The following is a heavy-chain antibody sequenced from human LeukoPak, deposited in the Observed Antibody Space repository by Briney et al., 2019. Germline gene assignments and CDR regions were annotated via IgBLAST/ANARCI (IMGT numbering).Heavy chain of an antibody. Sequence: SETLSLTCTVYGESFSVYYWSWIRQPPGRGLEWIGEINHRGSTNYNPSLKSRVTISVDTSKNQFSLKLSSVTAADTAVYYCTLQPDKTLFDYWGQGTLVTVSS. CDR1: GESFSVYY. D-gene: IGHD4-11*01. CDR3: TLQPDKTLFDY. J-gene: IGHJ4*02. V-gene: IGHV4-34*01. CDR2: INHRGST.